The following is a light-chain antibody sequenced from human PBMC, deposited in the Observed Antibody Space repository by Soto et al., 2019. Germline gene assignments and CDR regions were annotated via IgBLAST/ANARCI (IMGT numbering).Light chain of an antibody. V-gene: IGKV3-11*01. CDR3: QQRSNWPPEVT. CDR2: DAS. CDR1: QSVSSS. Sequence: EIVLTQSPDTLSLSPGERATLSWRASQSVSSSLAWYQQKPGQAPRLLIYDASNRATGIPARFSGSGSGTDFTLTISSLEPEDFAVYYCQQRSNWPPEVTFGPGTKVDIK. J-gene: IGKJ3*01.